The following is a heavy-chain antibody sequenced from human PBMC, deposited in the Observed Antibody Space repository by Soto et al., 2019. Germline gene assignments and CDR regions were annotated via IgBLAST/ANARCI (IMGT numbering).Heavy chain of an antibody. Sequence: SETLSLTCTVSGGSISSGDYYWSWIRQPPGKGLEWIGYIYYSGSTYYNPSLKSRVTISVDTSKNQLSLKLSSVTAADTAVYYCARHIDYYDFWSGYYSPSWFDPWGQGTLVTVSS. D-gene: IGHD3-3*01. V-gene: IGHV4-30-4*01. CDR3: ARHIDYYDFWSGYYSPSWFDP. CDR2: IYYSGST. J-gene: IGHJ5*02. CDR1: GGSISSGDYY.